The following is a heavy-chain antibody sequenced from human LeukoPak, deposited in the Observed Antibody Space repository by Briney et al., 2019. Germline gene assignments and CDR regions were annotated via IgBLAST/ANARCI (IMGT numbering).Heavy chain of an antibody. D-gene: IGHD2-2*01. Sequence: SETLPLTCTGSGGSICSSSYYWAWPGQPPGKGLEWIGRIYYSVNTHYNPSLKCRVTISVDASKYQFSLRLSSVSAADTAVYYCASRLIGYCSSTSCYENALDIWGQGTMVTVSS. V-gene: IGHV4-39*01. CDR2: IYYSVNT. CDR1: GGSICSSSYY. CDR3: ASRLIGYCSSTSCYENALDI. J-gene: IGHJ3*02.